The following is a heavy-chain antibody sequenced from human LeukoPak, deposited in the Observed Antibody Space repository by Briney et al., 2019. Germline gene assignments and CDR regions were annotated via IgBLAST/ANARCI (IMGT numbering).Heavy chain of an antibody. D-gene: IGHD6-13*01. CDR3: ARVFRAGQHLGTGHYYYMDV. CDR2: ISSSSSTI. V-gene: IGHV3-48*04. J-gene: IGHJ6*03. CDR1: GFTFSSYS. Sequence: GGSLRLSCAASGFTFSSYSMNWVRQAPGKGLVWVSYISSSSSTIYYADSVKGRFTISRDNAKNSLYLQMNSLRAEDTAVYYCARVFRAGQHLGTGHYYYMDVWGKGTTVTVSS.